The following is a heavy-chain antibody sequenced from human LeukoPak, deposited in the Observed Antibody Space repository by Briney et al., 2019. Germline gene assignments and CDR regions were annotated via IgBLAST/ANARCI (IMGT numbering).Heavy chain of an antibody. V-gene: IGHV3-11*01. J-gene: IGHJ4*02. CDR3: ARGRWGYSYGSFDY. Sequence: GGSLRLSCAASGFTFSNYALSWVRQAPGKGLEWVSYISSSGSTIYYADSVKGRFTISRDNAKNSLYLQMNSLRAEDTAVYYCARGRWGYSYGSFDYWGQGTLVTVSS. D-gene: IGHD5-18*01. CDR1: GFTFSNYA. CDR2: ISSSGSTI.